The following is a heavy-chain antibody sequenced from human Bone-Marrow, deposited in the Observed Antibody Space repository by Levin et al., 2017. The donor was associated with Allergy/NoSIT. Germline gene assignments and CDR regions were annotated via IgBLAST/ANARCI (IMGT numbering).Heavy chain of an antibody. D-gene: IGHD6-13*01. V-gene: IGHV1-8*01. CDR3: ARGYSTTWYPWFDS. J-gene: IGHJ5*01. CDR2: MNPSSGST. CDR1: GYSFTSHD. Sequence: ASVKVSCKASGYSFTSHDINWVRQAPGQGLEWMGWMNPSSGSTGYAQKFQDRVTMTRTTSISTAYMELSSLSSEDTAVYYCARGYSTTWYPWFDSWGQGTLVTVSP.